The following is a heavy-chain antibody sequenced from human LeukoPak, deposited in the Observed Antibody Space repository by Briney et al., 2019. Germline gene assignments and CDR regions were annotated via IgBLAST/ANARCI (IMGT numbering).Heavy chain of an antibody. CDR3: ARGQGYCTNGVCSNPFDY. V-gene: IGHV4-61*02. D-gene: IGHD2-8*01. J-gene: IGHJ4*02. CDR2: IYTSGNT. CDR1: GGSISSGTYY. Sequence: SETLSLTCTSAGGSISSGTYYWNWIRQPAGKGLEWIGRIYTSGNTNYHPPLKSRVTISVDTSKNQFSLKLSSVTAADTAVYYCARGQGYCTNGVCSNPFDYWGQGTLVTVSS.